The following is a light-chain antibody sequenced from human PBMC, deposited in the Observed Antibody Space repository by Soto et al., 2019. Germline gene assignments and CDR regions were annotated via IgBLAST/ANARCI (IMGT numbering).Light chain of an antibody. CDR2: DAS. J-gene: IGKJ4*01. V-gene: IGKV1-33*01. CDR3: QQYDNLPLT. CDR1: QDIRHY. Sequence: IQMTQSPPSLSASVGDRVTITCQASQDIRHYLNWYQHKPGEAPKLLIYDASNLETGVPSRLSGGGSGTHFTLTISTLQPEDFSTYSCQQYDNLPLTFGGGTKV.